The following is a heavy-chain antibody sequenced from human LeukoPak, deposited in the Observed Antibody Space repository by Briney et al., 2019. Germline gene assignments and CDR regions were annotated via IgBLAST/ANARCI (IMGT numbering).Heavy chain of an antibody. D-gene: IGHD1-26*01. CDR2: ISYDGINK. J-gene: IGHJ4*02. V-gene: IGHV3-30*18. CDR3: AKDNSGSSTGGYYFDS. CDR1: GFTFSSYG. Sequence: GGSLRLSCAASGFTFSSYGMHWVRQAPGKGLEWVAVISYDGINKYYADSVKGRFTISRDNSKNTQYLQMNSLRADDTAVYYCAKDNSGSSTGGYYFDSWGQGTLVTVSS.